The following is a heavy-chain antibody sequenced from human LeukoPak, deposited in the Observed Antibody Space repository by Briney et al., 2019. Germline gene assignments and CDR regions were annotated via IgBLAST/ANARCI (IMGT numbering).Heavy chain of an antibody. V-gene: IGHV4-39*01. CDR1: GGSISSSSYY. CDR3: ARLGYSSGWYDY. CDR2: IYYSGST. J-gene: IGHJ4*02. Sequence: SETLSLTCTVSGGSISSSSYYWGWIRQPPGKGLEWIGSIYYSGSTYYNPSLKSRVTISVDTSKNQFSLKLSSVTAADTAMYYCARLGYSSGWYDYWGQGTLVTVSS. D-gene: IGHD6-19*01.